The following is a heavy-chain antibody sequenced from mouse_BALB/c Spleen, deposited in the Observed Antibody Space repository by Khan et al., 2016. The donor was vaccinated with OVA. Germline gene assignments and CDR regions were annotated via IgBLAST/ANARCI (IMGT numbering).Heavy chain of an antibody. CDR2: IDPSDSET. J-gene: IGHJ4*01. Sequence: QVQLQQSGAELVKPGAPVKLSCKASGYTFTSYWMNWVKQRPGRGLEWIGRIDPSDSETHYNQKFKDKATLTVDKSSSTAYIQLSSLTSEDSAVXYCARDQYGNYFYAMDYWGQGTSVTVSS. V-gene: IGHV1-69*02. CDR3: ARDQYGNYFYAMDY. D-gene: IGHD2-10*02. CDR1: GYTFTSYW.